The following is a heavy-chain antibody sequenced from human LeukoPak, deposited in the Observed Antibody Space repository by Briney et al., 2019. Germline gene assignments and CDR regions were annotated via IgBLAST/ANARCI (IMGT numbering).Heavy chain of an antibody. J-gene: IGHJ4*02. Sequence: ASVKVSCKTSVYTFTGYYMHWVRQAPGQGLEWLGRINPNSGDANYAQKFQGRVTMTRDTSISTAYMELSGLRSDDTAVYYCARATAASYEYWGQGTLVTVSS. V-gene: IGHV1-2*06. D-gene: IGHD2-2*01. CDR3: ARATAASYEY. CDR2: INPNSGDA. CDR1: VYTFTGYY.